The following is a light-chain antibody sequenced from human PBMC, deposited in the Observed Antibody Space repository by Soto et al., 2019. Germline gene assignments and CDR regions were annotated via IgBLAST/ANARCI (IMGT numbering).Light chain of an antibody. V-gene: IGKV3-20*01. CDR1: QSVSSSY. J-gene: IGKJ2*01. CDR2: GAS. CDR3: HQYGSSPYN. Sequence: EIVLTQSPGTLSLSPGERATLSCRASQSVSSSYLAWYQHKPGQAPRLLIYGASSRATGIPDRFSGSGSGTDFTLTISRLEPEDFAVYYCHQYGSSPYNFGQGTKLEIK.